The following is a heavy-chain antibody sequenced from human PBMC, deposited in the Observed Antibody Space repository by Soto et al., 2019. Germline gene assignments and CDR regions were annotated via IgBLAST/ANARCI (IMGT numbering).Heavy chain of an antibody. CDR1: GFTFSFYT. D-gene: IGHD5-12*01. V-gene: IGHV3-21*04. J-gene: IGHJ3*02. CDR2: ISSSSLHI. CDR3: VNDITEGYSGYVDKAFDI. Sequence: PWGSLRLSCATSGFTFSFYTMTWVLQAPGKGLEWVSSISSSSLHIYYAESLKGRFTVSRDNANNSLYLQMNSLRAEDTAVYYFVNDITEGYSGYVDKAFDIWGKGTMVTVSS.